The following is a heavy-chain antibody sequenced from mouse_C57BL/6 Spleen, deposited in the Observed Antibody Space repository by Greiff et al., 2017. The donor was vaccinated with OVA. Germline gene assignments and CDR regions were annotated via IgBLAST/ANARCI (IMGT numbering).Heavy chain of an antibody. V-gene: IGHV1-69*01. D-gene: IGHD1-1*01. CDR2: IDPSDSYT. J-gene: IGHJ2*01. CDR3: ARDGTTVPRFDY. CDR1: GYTFTSYW. Sequence: QVQLQQPGAELVMPGASVKLSCKASGYTFTSYWMHWVKQRPGQGLEWIGEIDPSDSYTNYNQKFKGKSTLTVDKSSSTAYMQLSSLTSEDSAVYYCARDGTTVPRFDYWGQGTTLTVSS.